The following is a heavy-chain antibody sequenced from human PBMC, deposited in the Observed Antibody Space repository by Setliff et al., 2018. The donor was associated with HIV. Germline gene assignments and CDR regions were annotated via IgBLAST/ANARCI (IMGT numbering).Heavy chain of an antibody. V-gene: IGHV3-23*01. CDR3: ATANRMVVVGVSTPGWTL. CDR2: ISDRGGSI. Sequence: PGGSLRLSCAASGFTFSSYAMSWVRQAPGKGLEWVSRISDRGGSIYYAESVRGRFTISRDNSKNTLYLQMSSLRVDDTAVYYCATANRMVVVGVSTPGWTLWGQGALVTVSS. J-gene: IGHJ4*02. CDR1: GFTFSSYA. D-gene: IGHD2-21*01.